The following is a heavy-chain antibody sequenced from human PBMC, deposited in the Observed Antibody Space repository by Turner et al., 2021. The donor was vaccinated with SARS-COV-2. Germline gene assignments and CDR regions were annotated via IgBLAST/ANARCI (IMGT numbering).Heavy chain of an antibody. D-gene: IGHD2-15*01. CDR3: AKGLGGYCSGGSCYSGIVDY. Sequence: EVQLLESGVGFVQLGGSLILSCVASGFIFISYAMSWVRQAKGKGLEWVSAISGSGGSTYYADAVKGRFTISRDNSKNTLYLQMNSLRAEDTAVYYCAKGLGGYCSGGSCYSGIVDYWGQGTLVTVSS. CDR1: GFIFISYA. CDR2: ISGSGGST. V-gene: IGHV3-23*01. J-gene: IGHJ4*02.